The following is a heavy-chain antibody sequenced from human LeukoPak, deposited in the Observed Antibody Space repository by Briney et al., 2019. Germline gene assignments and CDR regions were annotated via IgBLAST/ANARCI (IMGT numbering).Heavy chain of an antibody. D-gene: IGHD6-13*01. CDR1: GGSISSGGYV. J-gene: IGHJ4*02. CDR3: ARRSSSQPPNY. Sequence: SETLSLTCAVSGGSISSGGYVWGWIREPPGKGLEWVGSMSYSGSTYYNPSLKSRVTISVDTSKNQFSLKLSSVTAADTAVYYCARRSSSQPPNYWGQGTLVTVSS. CDR2: MSYSGST. V-gene: IGHV4-39*01.